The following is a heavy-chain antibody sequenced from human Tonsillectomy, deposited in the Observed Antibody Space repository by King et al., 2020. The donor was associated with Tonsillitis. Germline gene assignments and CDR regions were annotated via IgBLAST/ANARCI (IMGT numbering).Heavy chain of an antibody. V-gene: IGHV4-39*01. CDR3: ARYVSGSFDY. CDR1: GASISTSDQY. D-gene: IGHD1-26*01. J-gene: IGHJ4*02. CDR2: LSYSGTS. Sequence: QLQESGPGVVKPSETLSLTCTASGASISTSDQYWAWIRQPPGKGLKWIGYLSYSGTSFYNPSLKSRITISGGTSENRFSLKLSSVTAADTAVYFCARYVSGSFDYWGQGALVTVTS.